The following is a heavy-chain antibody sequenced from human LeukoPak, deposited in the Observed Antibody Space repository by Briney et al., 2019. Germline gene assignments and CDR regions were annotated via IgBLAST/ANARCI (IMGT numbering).Heavy chain of an antibody. J-gene: IGHJ3*02. CDR3: ARGSVSGAFDI. V-gene: IGHV4-61*02. D-gene: IGHD3-3*01. CDR1: GCSISSGSYF. Sequence: PSETLSLTCTVSGCSISSGSYFWRWLRQPAGKGRWLSARIYNSESAQYHPSLKSRVTVSVDTSTNQFSLKLSSAPAADTDVSYCARGSVSGAFDIWGQGTMVTVSS. CDR2: IYNSESA.